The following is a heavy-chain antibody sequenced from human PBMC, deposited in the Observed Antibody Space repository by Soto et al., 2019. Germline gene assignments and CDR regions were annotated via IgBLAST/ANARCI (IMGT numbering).Heavy chain of an antibody. CDR2: IYYSGST. V-gene: IGHV4-59*01. D-gene: IGHD6-13*01. CDR3: ARDLTESSRPPPGWFDP. Sequence: SETLSLTCTVSGGSISSYYWSWIRQPPGKGLEWIGYIYYSGSTNYNPSLKSRVTISVDTSKNQFSLKLSSVTAADTAVYYCARDLTESSRPPPGWFDPWGPGTLVTVS. CDR1: GGSISSYY. J-gene: IGHJ5*02.